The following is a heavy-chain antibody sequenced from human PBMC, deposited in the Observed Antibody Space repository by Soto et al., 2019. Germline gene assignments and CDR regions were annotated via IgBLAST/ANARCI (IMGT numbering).Heavy chain of an antibody. J-gene: IGHJ6*02. CDR2: IPYDGSNK. CDR3: AKDGSYYDSSGYYYYYYGMDV. Sequence: PRLSCAASGFTFSSYGMHWVRQAPGKGLEWVAVIPYDGSNKYYADSVKGRFTISRDNSKNTLYLQMNSLRAEDTAVYYCAKDGSYYDSSGYYYYYYGMDVWGQGTTVTV. CDR1: GFTFSSYG. V-gene: IGHV3-30*18. D-gene: IGHD3-22*01.